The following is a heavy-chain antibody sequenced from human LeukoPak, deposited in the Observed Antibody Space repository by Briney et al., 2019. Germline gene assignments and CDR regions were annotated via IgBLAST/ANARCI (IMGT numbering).Heavy chain of an antibody. V-gene: IGHV4-59*08. CDR2: IYYSGST. CDR1: GGSISSYY. CDR3: ARRARSSGWYYYYYMDV. D-gene: IGHD6-19*01. Sequence: KPSETLSLTCTVSGGSISSYYWSWIRQPPGKGLEWIGYIYYSGSTNYNPSLKSRVTISVDKSKNQFSLKLSSVTAADTAVYYCARRARSSGWYYYYYMDVWGKGTTVTVSS. J-gene: IGHJ6*03.